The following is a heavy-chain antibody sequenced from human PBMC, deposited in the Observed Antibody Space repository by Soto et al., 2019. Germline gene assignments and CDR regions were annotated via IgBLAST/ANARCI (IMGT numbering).Heavy chain of an antibody. J-gene: IGHJ6*02. D-gene: IGHD2-2*01. CDR2: ISGSGGST. CDR1: GFTFSSYA. Sequence: GGSLRLSCAASGFTFSSYAMSWVRQAPGKGLEWVSAISGSGGSTYYADSVKGRFTISRDNSKNTLYLQMNSLRAEDTAVYYCAKGVPAAIQDYYYGMDVWGQGTTVTVSS. V-gene: IGHV3-23*01. CDR3: AKGVPAAIQDYYYGMDV.